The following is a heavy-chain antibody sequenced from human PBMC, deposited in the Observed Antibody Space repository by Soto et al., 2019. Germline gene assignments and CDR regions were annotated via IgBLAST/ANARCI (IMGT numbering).Heavy chain of an antibody. D-gene: IGHD6-13*01. Sequence: QVTLKESGPVLVKPTETLTLTCTVSGFSLSNARMGVSWIRQPPGKLLEWLAHIFSNDEKSYSTSLKSRLTITKDTSRSQVVLTMTNMDALDTATYYCARITSSSSWNGGWFVPWGQGTLVTVSS. CDR3: ARITSSSSWNGGWFVP. J-gene: IGHJ5*02. V-gene: IGHV2-26*01. CDR1: GFSLSNARMG. CDR2: IFSNDEK.